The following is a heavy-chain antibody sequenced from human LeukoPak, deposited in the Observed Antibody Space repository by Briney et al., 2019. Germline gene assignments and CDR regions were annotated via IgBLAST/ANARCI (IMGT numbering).Heavy chain of an antibody. Sequence: QPGGSLRLSCAASGFTFDDYAMHWVRQVPGKGLEWVSGINWNSDSIGYADSVKGRFTISRDNAKNSLYLQMNSLRAEDMALYYCAKDMGTYSSGWPDAFDIWGQGTMVTVSS. D-gene: IGHD6-19*01. CDR1: GFTFDDYA. CDR2: INWNSDSI. V-gene: IGHV3-9*03. J-gene: IGHJ3*02. CDR3: AKDMGTYSSGWPDAFDI.